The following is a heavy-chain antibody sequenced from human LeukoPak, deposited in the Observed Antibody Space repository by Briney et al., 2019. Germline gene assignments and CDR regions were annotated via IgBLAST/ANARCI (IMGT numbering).Heavy chain of an antibody. V-gene: IGHV3-21*01. CDR2: LSSSSSYI. CDR1: GFTFSSYS. D-gene: IGHD2-15*01. Sequence: GGSLRLSCAASGFTFSSYSMNWVRQAPGKGQEWVSSLSSSSSYIYYADSVKGRFTISRDNAKNSLYLQMNSLRAEDTAVYYCASCGGVSCYQGYFDYWGQGTLVTVSS. CDR3: ASCGGVSCYQGYFDY. J-gene: IGHJ4*02.